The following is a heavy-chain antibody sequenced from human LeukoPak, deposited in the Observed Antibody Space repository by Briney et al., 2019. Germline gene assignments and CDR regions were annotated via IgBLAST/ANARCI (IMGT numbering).Heavy chain of an antibody. V-gene: IGHV3-23*01. CDR2: ISGSGGST. CDR1: GFTFSSCA. Sequence: AGGSLRLSCAASGFTFSSCAMSWLRQAPGKGLEWVSAISGSGGSTYYADSVKGRFTISRDNSKNTLYLQMNSLRAEDTAVYYCAKPGYDVWSGYWSRFDYWGQGTLVTVSS. CDR3: AKPGYDVWSGYWSRFDY. J-gene: IGHJ4*02. D-gene: IGHD3-3*01.